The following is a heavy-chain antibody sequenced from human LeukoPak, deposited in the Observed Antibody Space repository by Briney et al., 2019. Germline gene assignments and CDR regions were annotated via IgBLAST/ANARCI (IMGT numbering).Heavy chain of an antibody. Sequence: SVKVSCKASGGTFSSYAISWVRQAPGQGLEWMGRIIPIFGTANYAQKFQGRVTITTDESTSTAYMELSSLRSEDTAVYYGARTPYSGSQFDYWGQGTLVTVSS. CDR3: ARTPYSGSQFDY. CDR2: IIPIFGTA. CDR1: GGTFSSYA. D-gene: IGHD1-26*01. V-gene: IGHV1-69*05. J-gene: IGHJ4*02.